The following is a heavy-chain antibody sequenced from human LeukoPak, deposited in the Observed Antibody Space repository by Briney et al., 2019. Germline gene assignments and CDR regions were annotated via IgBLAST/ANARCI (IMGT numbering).Heavy chain of an antibody. V-gene: IGHV1-18*04. CDR3: ARYPSLLDIVAKGAFDI. CDR2: ISAYNGNT. CDR1: GYTFTSYG. D-gene: IGHD5-12*01. J-gene: IGHJ3*02. Sequence: GASVKVSCKASGYTFTSYGISWVRQAPGQGLEWMGWISAYNGNTNYAQKLQGRVTMTTDTSTSTAYMELRSLRSDDRAVYYCARYPSLLDIVAKGAFDIWGQGTMVTVSS.